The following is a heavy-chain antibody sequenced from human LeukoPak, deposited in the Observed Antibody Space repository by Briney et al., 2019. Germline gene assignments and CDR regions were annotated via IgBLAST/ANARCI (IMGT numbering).Heavy chain of an antibody. CDR3: ARHRVCGGDCPDAFDI. D-gene: IGHD2-21*02. V-gene: IGHV4-59*01. J-gene: IGHJ3*02. Sequence: SETLSLTCSVSGVSINTYYWSWIRQPPGKGLEWIGYVYYTGNTNYNPSLKSRVTISGDTSKNQFSLRLSSVTAADTAVYYCARHRVCGGDCPDAFDIWGQGTMVTVSS. CDR2: VYYTGNT. CDR1: GVSINTYY.